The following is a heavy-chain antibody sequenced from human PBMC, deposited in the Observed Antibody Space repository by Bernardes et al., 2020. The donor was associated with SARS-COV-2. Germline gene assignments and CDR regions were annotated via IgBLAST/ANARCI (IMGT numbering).Heavy chain of an antibody. J-gene: IGHJ2*01. Sequence: SCAASGFILKHYAMTRVRQAPGKGLEWVASIGGSGRETTSYADSVQGRFTITRDNSRNALFLQMCSLRAEDTAVYSCAKDRYAPLVRPPWFFDFWGRGTLVTISS. V-gene: IGHV3-23*01. CDR2: IGGSGRETT. CDR3: AKDRYAPLVRPPWFFDF. CDR1: GFILKHYA. D-gene: IGHD5-12*01.